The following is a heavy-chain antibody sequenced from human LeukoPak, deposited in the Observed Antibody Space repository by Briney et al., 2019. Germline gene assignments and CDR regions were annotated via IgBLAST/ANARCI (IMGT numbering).Heavy chain of an antibody. CDR2: IYTSGST. Sequence: SETLSLTCTVSGGSISSYYWSWIRQPPGKGLEWIGRIYTSGSTNYNPSLKSRVTISVDTSKNQFSLKLSSVTAADTAVYYCARGGSGYYYRYYFDYWGQGTLVTVSS. CDR1: GGSISSYY. V-gene: IGHV4-4*07. CDR3: ARGGSGYYYRYYFDY. J-gene: IGHJ4*02. D-gene: IGHD3-22*01.